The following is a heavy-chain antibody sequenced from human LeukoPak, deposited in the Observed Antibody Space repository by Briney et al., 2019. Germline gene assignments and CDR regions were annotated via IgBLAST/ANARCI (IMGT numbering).Heavy chain of an antibody. CDR2: TYPSGGST. J-gene: IGHJ3*02. Sequence: GASVKVSCKASGYTFTSYYIHWVRQAPGQGLEWMGITYPSGGSTTYAQKFQGRVTMTRDMSTSTVYMELSSLRSEDTAVYYCAIGYCRGGSCDDEPGDAFDIWGQGTMVAVSS. CDR1: GYTFTSYY. D-gene: IGHD2-15*01. V-gene: IGHV1-46*01. CDR3: AIGYCRGGSCDDEPGDAFDI.